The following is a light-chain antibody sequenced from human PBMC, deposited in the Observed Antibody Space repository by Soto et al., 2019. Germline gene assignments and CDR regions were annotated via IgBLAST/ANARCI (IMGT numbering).Light chain of an antibody. J-gene: IGKJ4*01. Sequence: EIVLTQSPVTLSVSPGETVALFCRASQGVSSNLAWYHQRPGQPPRLLIHGTFTRATGTPDRFIGSGFGTDFTLPINRLEPEVFGIYNCQQYAKLLQVPFGGGTTV. CDR2: GTF. CDR3: QQYAKLLQVP. CDR1: QGVSSN. V-gene: IGKV3D-15*02.